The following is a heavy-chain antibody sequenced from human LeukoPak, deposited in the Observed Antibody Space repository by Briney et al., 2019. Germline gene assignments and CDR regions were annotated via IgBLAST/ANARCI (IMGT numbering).Heavy chain of an antibody. J-gene: IGHJ4*02. Sequence: GGSLRLSCAASGFTFSSYWMSWVRQAPGKGLEWVGRIKSKTDGGTTDYAAPVKGRFTISRDDSKNTLYLQMNSLKTEDTAVYYCTTGYYGSGNNDYWGQGTLVTVSS. CDR3: TTGYYGSGNNDY. V-gene: IGHV3-15*01. D-gene: IGHD3-10*01. CDR1: GFTFSSYW. CDR2: IKSKTDGGTT.